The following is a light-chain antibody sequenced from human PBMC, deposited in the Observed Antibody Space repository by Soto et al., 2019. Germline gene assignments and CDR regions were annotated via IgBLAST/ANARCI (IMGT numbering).Light chain of an antibody. CDR2: AAS. CDR1: QGINSY. V-gene: IGKV1-9*01. Sequence: IQLTHSPSSLSASVGDRVTITCRASQGINSYLAWYQQEPGKAPKLLIYAASTLQSGVPSRFSGSGSGTDFTLTISSLQPEDFATYYCQQLKSYPITFGQGTRLEIK. CDR3: QQLKSYPIT. J-gene: IGKJ5*01.